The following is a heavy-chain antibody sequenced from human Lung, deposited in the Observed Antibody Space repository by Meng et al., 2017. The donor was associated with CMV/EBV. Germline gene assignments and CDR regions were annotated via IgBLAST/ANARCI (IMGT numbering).Heavy chain of an antibody. J-gene: IGHJ6*02. Sequence: SXTLSLXCTVSGGSISSYYWSWIRQPPGKGLEDIGYIYYSGSTSYNPSLKSRVTISVDTSKNQFSLKLSSVTAADTAVYYCARHGWGSYFYGMDVWGQGATATVSS. V-gene: IGHV4-59*01. CDR3: ARHGWGSYFYGMDV. D-gene: IGHD3-10*01. CDR1: GGSISSYY. CDR2: IYYSGST.